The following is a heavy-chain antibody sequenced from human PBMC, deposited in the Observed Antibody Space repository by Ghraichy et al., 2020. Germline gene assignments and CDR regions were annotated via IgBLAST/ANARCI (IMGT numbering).Heavy chain of an antibody. CDR2: ISSNGGST. J-gene: IGHJ6*02. CDR1: GFTFSSYA. CDR3: VKGGSDYYDSGRYSIPDKMDV. V-gene: IGHV3-64D*06. D-gene: IGHD3-10*01. Sequence: GGSLRLSCSASGFTFSSYAIHWVRQAPGKGLEHVSFISSNGGSTYYADSVKGRFTIPRDNFKNTLYLQMSSLRAEDTAVYYCVKGGSDYYDSGRYSIPDKMDVWGQGTTVTVSS.